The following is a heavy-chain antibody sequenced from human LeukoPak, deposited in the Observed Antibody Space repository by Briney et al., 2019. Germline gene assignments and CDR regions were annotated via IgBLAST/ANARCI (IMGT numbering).Heavy chain of an antibody. CDR2: IKQDGIEK. CDR1: GFTFSSYW. V-gene: IGHV3-7*03. CDR3: ARALGVTPPYYFSYGMDV. D-gene: IGHD2-21*02. Sequence: PGGSLRLSCAASGFTFSSYWMTWVRQAPGKGLEWVANIKQDGIEKYYVDSVKGRFTISRDNAENSMYLQMNSLSAEDTAVYFCARALGVTPPYYFSYGMDVWGKGATVTVSS. J-gene: IGHJ6*04.